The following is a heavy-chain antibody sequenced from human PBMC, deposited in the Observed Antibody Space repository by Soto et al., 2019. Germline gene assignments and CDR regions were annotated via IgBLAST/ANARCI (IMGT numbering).Heavy chain of an antibody. V-gene: IGHV3-23*01. Sequence: GGSLRLSCAASGFTFSSYTLNWVRRAPGKGLEWVATSSDRRTGNTHYSDSVRGRFTLSRDYSRDILFLQMDSLRADDTALYYCTTWLTAHFDYWGRGTQVTVS. CDR2: SSDRRTGNT. CDR1: GFTFSSYT. D-gene: IGHD2-21*02. J-gene: IGHJ4*02. CDR3: TTWLTAHFDY.